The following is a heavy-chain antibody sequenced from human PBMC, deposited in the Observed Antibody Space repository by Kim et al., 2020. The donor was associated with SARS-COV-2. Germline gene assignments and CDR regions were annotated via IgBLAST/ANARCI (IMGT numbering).Heavy chain of an antibody. Sequence: ASVKVSCKASGYTFTSYAMHWVRQAPGQRLEWMGWINAGNGNTKYSQKFQGRVTITRDTSASTAYMELSSLRSEDTAVYYCARDGPRYSGYDLEDYYYYYGMDVWGQGTTVTVSS. CDR3: ARDGPRYSGYDLEDYYYYYGMDV. V-gene: IGHV1-3*01. D-gene: IGHD5-12*01. J-gene: IGHJ6*02. CDR2: INAGNGNT. CDR1: GYTFTSYA.